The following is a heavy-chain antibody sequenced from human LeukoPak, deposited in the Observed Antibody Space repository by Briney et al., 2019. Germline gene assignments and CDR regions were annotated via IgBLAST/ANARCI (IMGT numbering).Heavy chain of an antibody. V-gene: IGHV1-46*01. CDR1: GYTFTSYG. CDR3: ARGFSGYSYGSDY. Sequence: RASVKVSCKASGYTFTSYGISWVRQAPGQGLEWMGIINPSGGSTSYAQKFQGRVTMTRDTSTSTVYMELGSLRSEDTVVYYCARGFSGYSYGSDYWGQGTLVTVSS. CDR2: INPSGGST. D-gene: IGHD5-18*01. J-gene: IGHJ4*02.